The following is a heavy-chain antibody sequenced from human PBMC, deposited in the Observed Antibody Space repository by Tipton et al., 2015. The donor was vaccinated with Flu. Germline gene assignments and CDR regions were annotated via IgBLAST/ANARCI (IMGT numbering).Heavy chain of an antibody. CDR2: IYWDDDK. J-gene: IGHJ4*02. CDR1: GFSLDTHGVG. V-gene: IGHV2-5*02. D-gene: IGHD4-17*01. Sequence: LVKPTQTLTLTCTFSGFSLDTHGVGVGWIRQPPGEALEWLALIYWDDDKRYSPSLKSRLSITKDTSKNQVVLILTNTSPVDTATYYCAHTRYYDYGVGYVLDFWGQGTLVTVSS. CDR3: AHTRYYDYGVGYVLDF.